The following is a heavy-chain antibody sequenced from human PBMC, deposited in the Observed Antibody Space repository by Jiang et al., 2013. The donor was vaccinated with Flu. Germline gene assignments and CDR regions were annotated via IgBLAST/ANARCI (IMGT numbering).Heavy chain of an antibody. D-gene: IGHD3-3*01. CDR2: IYNTAYT. CDR3: ARGWSGSGYPEYFFDL. V-gene: IGHV4-59*01. J-gene: IGHJ4*02. Sequence: VLLKPSETLSLICTVSGGSLSSFYWSWIRQPPGKGLEWIGYIYNTAYTNYNSSLGSRVTISVDASENQFSLKLTSLTAADTAIYYCARGWSGSGYPEYFFDLWGRGTLVTVSP. CDR1: GGSLSSFY.